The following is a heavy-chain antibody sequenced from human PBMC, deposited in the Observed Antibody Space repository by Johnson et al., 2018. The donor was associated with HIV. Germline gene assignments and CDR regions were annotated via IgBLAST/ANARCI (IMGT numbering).Heavy chain of an antibody. J-gene: IGHJ3*02. Sequence: VQLVESGGGLVQPGGSLRLSCAASGFTFSSYYMSWVRQAPGKGLEWVANINQDGTEKYYADSMRGRFTISRDNTKNSLYLEMNSLRAEDTAVYYCAREQELIGERAFDIWGQGTMVTVSS. D-gene: IGHD6-13*01. CDR2: INQDGTEK. V-gene: IGHV3-7*01. CDR3: AREQELIGERAFDI. CDR1: GFTFSSYY.